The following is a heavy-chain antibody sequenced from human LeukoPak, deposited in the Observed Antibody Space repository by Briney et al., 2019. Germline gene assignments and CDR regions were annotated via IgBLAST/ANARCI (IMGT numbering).Heavy chain of an antibody. J-gene: IGHJ4*02. V-gene: IGHV4-34*01. CDR2: INHSGST. CDR1: GGSFSGYY. D-gene: IGHD5-12*01. Sequence: SETLSLTRAVYGGSFSGYYWSWIRQPPGKGLEWIGEINHSGSTNYNPSLKSRVTISVDTSKNQFSLKLSSVTAADTAVYYCARGDSGYDFVRYFDYWGQGTLVTVSS. CDR3: ARGDSGYDFVRYFDY.